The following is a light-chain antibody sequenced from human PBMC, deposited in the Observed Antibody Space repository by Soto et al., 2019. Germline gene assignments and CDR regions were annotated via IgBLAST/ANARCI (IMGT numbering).Light chain of an antibody. CDR2: VNI. V-gene: IGLV1-40*01. J-gene: IGLJ2*01. CDR1: SSNIGAGYD. CDR3: QSYDSSLSGL. Sequence: QSVLTQPPSVSGAPGQRVTISCTGSSSNIGAGYDVHWYQHLPGTAPKLLIYVNINRPSGVPDRFSGSKSGTSASLAITGLQAEDEADYYCQSYDSSLSGLFGGGTKLTVL.